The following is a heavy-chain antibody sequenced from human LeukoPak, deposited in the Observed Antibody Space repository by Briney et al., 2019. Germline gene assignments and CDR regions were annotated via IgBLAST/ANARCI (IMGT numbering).Heavy chain of an antibody. V-gene: IGHV3-7*03. D-gene: IGHD6-13*01. Sequence: GGSLRLSCAASGFTFSSYWMSWVRQAPGKGLEWVANIKQDGSEKYYVDSVKGRFTISRDNAKNSLYLQINSLRAEDTAVYYCARLRIAAAGWFDPWGQGTLVTVSS. CDR3: ARLRIAAAGWFDP. CDR2: IKQDGSEK. J-gene: IGHJ5*02. CDR1: GFTFSSYW.